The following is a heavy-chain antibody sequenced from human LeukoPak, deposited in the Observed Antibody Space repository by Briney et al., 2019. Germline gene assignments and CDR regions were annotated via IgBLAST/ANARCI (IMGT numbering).Heavy chain of an antibody. CDR2: ISAYNGNT. Sequence: GASVKVSCKASGYTFTSYGISWVRQAPGQGLEWMGWISAYNGNTNYAQKLQGRVTMTTDTSTSTAYMELRSLRSDDTAVYYCARGRFLEWLLYRWGAFDIWGQGTMVTVSS. D-gene: IGHD3-3*01. CDR1: GYTFTSYG. CDR3: ARGRFLEWLLYRWGAFDI. V-gene: IGHV1-18*01. J-gene: IGHJ3*02.